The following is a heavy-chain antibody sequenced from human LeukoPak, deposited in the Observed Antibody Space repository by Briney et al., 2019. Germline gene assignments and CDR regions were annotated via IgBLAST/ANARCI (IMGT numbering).Heavy chain of an antibody. J-gene: IGHJ4*02. Sequence: PGRSLRLSCAASGFTFSSYGMHWVRQAPGKGLEWVAVISYDGSNKYYADSVEGRFTISRDNSKNTLYLQMNSLRAEDTAVYYCAKGFWSGYYFFDYWGQGTLVTVSS. D-gene: IGHD3-3*01. CDR2: ISYDGSNK. V-gene: IGHV3-30*18. CDR3: AKGFWSGYYFFDY. CDR1: GFTFSSYG.